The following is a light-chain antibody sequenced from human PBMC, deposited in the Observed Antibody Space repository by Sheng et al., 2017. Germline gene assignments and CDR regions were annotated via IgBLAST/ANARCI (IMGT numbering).Light chain of an antibody. V-gene: IGKV3-20*01. CDR2: GAS. J-gene: IGKJ1*01. CDR3: QQYNSWPPA. CDR1: QSVSSSY. Sequence: EIVLTQSPGTLSLSPGESAALSCRASQSVSSSYLVWYQQKAGQAPRLLIYGASTRATGIPDKFSGSGSGTDFTLTISRLEPDDFAFYYCQQYNSWPPAFGQGTKVEIK.